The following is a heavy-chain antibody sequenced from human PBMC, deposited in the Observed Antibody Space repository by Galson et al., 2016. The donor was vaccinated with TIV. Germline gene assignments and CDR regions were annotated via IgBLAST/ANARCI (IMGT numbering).Heavy chain of an antibody. CDR1: GGTFSTNA. V-gene: IGHV1-69*06. CDR2: IIPMFGST. CDR3: AREGIGTTSYYHGLDV. Sequence: SVKVSCKASGGTFSTNAINWVRQAPGQGLEWMGRIIPMFGSTTYAQKFQGRLTIIADISTSTNYMELVLSSLRSDDTAVYYCAREGIGTTSYYHGLDVWGQGTAVTVSS. D-gene: IGHD1-14*01. J-gene: IGHJ6*02.